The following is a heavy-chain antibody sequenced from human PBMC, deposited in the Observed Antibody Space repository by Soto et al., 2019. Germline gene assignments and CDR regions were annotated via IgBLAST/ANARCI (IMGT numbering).Heavy chain of an antibody. CDR2: ISGGSSFI. CDR3: ARGHPSAEWLFSF. D-gene: IGHD5-12*01. CDR1: GFTFSSYS. V-gene: IGHV3-21*01. J-gene: IGHJ4*02. Sequence: EVQLVESGGGLVKPGGSLRLSCAASGFTFSSYSMNWVRQAPGKGLEWVSCISGGSSFIYYPDSVKGRFTISRDNAKNSLYLQMNSLRDGDTAIYYCARGHPSAEWLFSFWGQGTLVTVSS.